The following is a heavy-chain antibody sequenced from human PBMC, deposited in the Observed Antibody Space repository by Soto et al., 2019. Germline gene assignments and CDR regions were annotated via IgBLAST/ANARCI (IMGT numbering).Heavy chain of an antibody. CDR2: IYYSGST. D-gene: IGHD3-9*01. CDR3: ARGYDILTGPLDY. CDR1: GGSITSSSFY. J-gene: IGHJ4*02. V-gene: IGHV4-39*01. Sequence: SETLSLTCTVSGGSITSSSFYWGWIRQPPRKGLEWIGIIYYSGSTYYNPSLKSRVTISVDTSKSQFSLNLNSVTAADTAVYYCARGYDILTGPLDYWGPGTLVTVSS.